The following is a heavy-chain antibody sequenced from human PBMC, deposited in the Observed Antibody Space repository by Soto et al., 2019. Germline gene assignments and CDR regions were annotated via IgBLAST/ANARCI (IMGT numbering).Heavy chain of an antibody. Sequence: QVQLVQSGAEVKKPGALVKVSCKASDYTFTSYGISWVRQAPGQGLEWMGWISAFTGNTKYAQKVQGRVTMTTDTSTSTAYMELRSLRADDTAVYYWAREGTTIRNYDYYYYGMDVWGQGTTVTVSS. J-gene: IGHJ6*02. D-gene: IGHD3-10*01. CDR3: AREGTTIRNYDYYYYGMDV. V-gene: IGHV1-18*01. CDR1: DYTFTSYG. CDR2: ISAFTGNT.